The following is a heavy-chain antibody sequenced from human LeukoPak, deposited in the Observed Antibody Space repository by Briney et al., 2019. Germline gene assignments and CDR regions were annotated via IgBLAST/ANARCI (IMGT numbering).Heavy chain of an antibody. J-gene: IGHJ4*02. D-gene: IGHD3-9*01. V-gene: IGHV4-31*03. CDR3: ARQGAHYDILTGYFPALDY. CDR1: GGSISSGGYY. Sequence: SQTLSLTCTVSGGSISSGGYYWSWIRQHPGKGLEWIGYIYYSGSTYYNPSLKSRVTISVDTSKNQFSLKLSSVTAADTAVYYCARQGAHYDILTGYFPALDYWGQGTLVTVSS. CDR2: IYYSGST.